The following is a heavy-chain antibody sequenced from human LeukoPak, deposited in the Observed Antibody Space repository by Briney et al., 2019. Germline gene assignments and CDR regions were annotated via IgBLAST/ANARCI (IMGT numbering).Heavy chain of an antibody. J-gene: IGHJ4*02. Sequence: PGGSLRLSCAASGFTFSTYTMNWVRQAPGKGLEWVSVIYSGGSTYYADSVKGRFTISRDNSKNTLYLQMNSLRAEDTAVYYCARGRQWLVSDYWGQGTLVTVSS. V-gene: IGHV3-53*01. CDR3: ARGRQWLVSDY. D-gene: IGHD6-19*01. CDR2: IYSGGST. CDR1: GFTFSTYT.